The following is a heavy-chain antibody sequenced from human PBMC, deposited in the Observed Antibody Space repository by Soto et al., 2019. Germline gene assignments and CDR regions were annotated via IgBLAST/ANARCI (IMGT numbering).Heavy chain of an antibody. CDR3: AREGQAPYYYYGMDV. J-gene: IGHJ6*02. CDR2: ISGYNGNT. CDR1: GYTFTNYG. Sequence: QVQVVQSGDEVKKPGASVKVSCKASGYTFTNYGFSWVRQAPGQGLEGMGWISGYNGNTKYAEKFQGRVTMTTDTSTSTAHMELRSLRSDDTAGYYWAREGQAPYYYYGMDVWGQGTAVTVSS. V-gene: IGHV1-18*01.